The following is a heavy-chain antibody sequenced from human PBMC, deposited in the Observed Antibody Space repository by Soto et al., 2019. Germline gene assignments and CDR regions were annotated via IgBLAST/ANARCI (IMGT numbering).Heavy chain of an antibody. Sequence: GGSLRLSCAASGFTFSSYAMSWVRQAPGKGLEWVSAISGSGGSTYYADSVKGRFTISRDNSKNTLYLQMNSLRAEDTAVYYCAKGIETYYYGSGSYGGGAFDIWGQGTMVTVSS. D-gene: IGHD3-10*01. J-gene: IGHJ3*02. CDR1: GFTFSSYA. CDR2: ISGSGGST. V-gene: IGHV3-23*01. CDR3: AKGIETYYYGSGSYGGGAFDI.